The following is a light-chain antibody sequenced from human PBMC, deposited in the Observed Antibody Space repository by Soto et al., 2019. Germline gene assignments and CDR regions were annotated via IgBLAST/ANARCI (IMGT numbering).Light chain of an antibody. J-gene: IGLJ2*01. CDR2: LNSDGSH. CDR3: QTWDTGTVL. Sequence: QPVLTQSPSASAPLGASVKLTCTLSSVHSSYAIAWHQQQPEKGPRYLMKLNSDGSHSKGDGIPDRFSGSSSGAERYLTISSLQSEDEADYYCQTWDTGTVLFGGGTKLTVL. V-gene: IGLV4-69*02. CDR1: SVHSSYA.